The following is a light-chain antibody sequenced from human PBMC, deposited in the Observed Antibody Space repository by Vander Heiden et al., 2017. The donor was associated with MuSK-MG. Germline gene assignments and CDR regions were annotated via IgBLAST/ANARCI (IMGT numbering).Light chain of an antibody. CDR3: MQSLHHP. CDR1: QSLLHSNGYNY. J-gene: IGKJ5*01. Sequence: DIVMTQSPLSLPVTPGEPASISCRSSQSLLHSNGYNYLDWYLQKPGQSPQLLIYLGSNRDSGVHDRFSGSGSGTDFTLKSSRVEAEDVGVYYVMQSLHHPFGQGTRLEIK. CDR2: LGS. V-gene: IGKV2-28*01.